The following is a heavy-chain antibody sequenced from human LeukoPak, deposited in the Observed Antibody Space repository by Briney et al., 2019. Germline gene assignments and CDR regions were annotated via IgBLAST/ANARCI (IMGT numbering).Heavy chain of an antibody. CDR3: ARDLWHYSENSCFDY. J-gene: IGHJ4*02. CDR2: IYHSGST. V-gene: IGHV4-4*02. D-gene: IGHD3-22*01. CDR1: GGSISSSNW. Sequence: SETLSLTCAVSGGSISSSNWWSWVRQPPGQGLEWIGEIYHSGSTNYNPSLKSRVTISVDKSKNQFSLELSSVTAADTAVYYCARDLWHYSENSCFDYWGKGILVTVSS.